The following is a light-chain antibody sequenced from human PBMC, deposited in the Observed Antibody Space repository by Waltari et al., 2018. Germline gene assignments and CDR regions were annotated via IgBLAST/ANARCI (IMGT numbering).Light chain of an antibody. Sequence: QSVLTQPPSASGTPGQSVTISCSGSSSNIRTTYVCWYQHLPETAPNLLPYSNNQRPSGVPDRFSGSKSGTSASLAISGLRSEDEADYYCAAWDDSLSGWVFGGGTKLTVL. CDR2: SNN. J-gene: IGLJ2*01. CDR1: SSNIRTTY. CDR3: AAWDDSLSGWV. V-gene: IGLV1-47*01.